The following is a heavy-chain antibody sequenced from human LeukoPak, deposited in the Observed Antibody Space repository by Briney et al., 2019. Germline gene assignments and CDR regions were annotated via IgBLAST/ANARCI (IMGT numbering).Heavy chain of an antibody. CDR2: IIPIFGTA. V-gene: IGHV1-69*06. Sequence: SVKVSCKASGGTFSSYAISWVRQAPGQGLEWMGGIIPIFGTANYAQKFQGRVTITADKSTSTAYMELSSLRSEDTAVYYCERDLSGDVLTAPFDYWGQGTLVTVSS. D-gene: IGHD1-1*01. J-gene: IGHJ4*02. CDR1: GGTFSSYA. CDR3: ERDLSGDVLTAPFDY.